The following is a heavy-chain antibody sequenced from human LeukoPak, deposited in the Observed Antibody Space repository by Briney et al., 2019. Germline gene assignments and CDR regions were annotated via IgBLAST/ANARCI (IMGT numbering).Heavy chain of an antibody. Sequence: SETLSLTCTVSGGSISSYYWSWIRQPPGKGLEWVGYIYYSGSTNYNPSLKSRVTISVDTSKNQFSLKLSSVTAADTAVYYCARGSSSVDYWGQGTLVTVSS. D-gene: IGHD6-6*01. V-gene: IGHV4-59*01. J-gene: IGHJ4*02. CDR3: ARGSSSVDY. CDR2: IYYSGST. CDR1: GGSISSYY.